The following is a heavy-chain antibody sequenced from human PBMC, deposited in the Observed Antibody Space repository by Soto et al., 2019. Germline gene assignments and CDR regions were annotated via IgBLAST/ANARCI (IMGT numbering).Heavy chain of an antibody. CDR2: ISAYNGNT. Sequence: QVQLVQSGAEVKKPGASVKVSCKASGYTFTSYGISWVRQAPGQGLEWMGWISAYNGNTNYAQKLQGRVTMTTDTSTSRASMELRSRRSDDTAVYYCARVYCTNGVCRGGAFDIWGQGTMVTVSS. CDR3: ARVYCTNGVCRGGAFDI. V-gene: IGHV1-18*04. J-gene: IGHJ3*02. D-gene: IGHD2-8*01. CDR1: GYTFTSYG.